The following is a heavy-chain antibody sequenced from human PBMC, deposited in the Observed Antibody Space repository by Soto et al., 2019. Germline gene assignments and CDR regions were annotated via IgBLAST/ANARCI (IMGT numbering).Heavy chain of an antibody. J-gene: IGHJ4*02. CDR1: GFTLCSHA. CDR2: ISGSGGST. D-gene: IGHD6-13*01. V-gene: IGHV3-23*01. CDR3: AKVLSAQQLARDYFDY. Sequence: GGSLRISCAASGFTLCSHAMSWVRPAPGEGLEWVSAISGSGGSTYYADSVKGRFTISRDNSKNTLYLQMNSLRAEDTAVYYCAKVLSAQQLARDYFDYWGQGTLVTVSS.